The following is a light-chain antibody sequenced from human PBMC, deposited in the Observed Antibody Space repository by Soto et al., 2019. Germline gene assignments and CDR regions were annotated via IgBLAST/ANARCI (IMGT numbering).Light chain of an antibody. CDR2: GNN. Sequence: QSVLTQPPSLSGAPWQRVIISCTGSSSNIGAGYDVHWYQQLPGTTPKLPIYGNNNRPSGVPERFSGSKSGTSASLAITGLQAEDEADYYCQSYDSSLSGPYVFGAGTKVTVL. CDR1: SSNIGAGYD. V-gene: IGLV1-40*01. J-gene: IGLJ1*01. CDR3: QSYDSSLSGPYV.